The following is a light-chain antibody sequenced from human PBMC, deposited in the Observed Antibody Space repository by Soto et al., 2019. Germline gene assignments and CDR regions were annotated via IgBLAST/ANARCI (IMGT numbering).Light chain of an antibody. V-gene: IGKV1-39*01. CDR1: QSISNY. CDR3: QRTYSAIR. J-gene: IGKJ4*01. CDR2: AAT. Sequence: DIQMTQSPSSLSASLGDRVTITCRASQSISNYLNWYQQKPGKAPKLLIYAATSLESGVPSRFSGGGSGIDFTLTISRLQPDDFGTYYCQRTYSAIRFGGGTKVEIK.